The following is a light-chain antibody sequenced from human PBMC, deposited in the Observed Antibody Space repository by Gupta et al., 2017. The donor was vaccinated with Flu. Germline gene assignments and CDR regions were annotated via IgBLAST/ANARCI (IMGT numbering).Light chain of an antibody. J-gene: IGLJ1*01. Sequence: QSVLTQPPSISAAPGQSVTISCSGSSSNIGNTYVSWYQQLPGTAPKLLIYENNKRPSGIPDRFSGSKSGTSAALAITGLQTGDEADYYCGTWDGSRSTDVFGTGTKVTVL. CDR1: SSNIGNTY. V-gene: IGLV1-51*02. CDR2: ENN. CDR3: GTWDGSRSTDV.